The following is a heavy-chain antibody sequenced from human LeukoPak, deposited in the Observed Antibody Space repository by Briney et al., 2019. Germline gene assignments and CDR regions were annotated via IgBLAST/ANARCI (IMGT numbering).Heavy chain of an antibody. CDR1: GFTFSSYA. J-gene: IGHJ4*02. CDR3: AKDIGSLISRTLDT. D-gene: IGHD1-7*01. Sequence: GGSLRLSCAASGFTFSSYAMQWVRQAPGKGLEWVAVISYDGSNKKYADSVKGRFTISRDNSKNTLYLQMNSLRAEDTAVYYCAKDIGSLISRTLDTWGQGTLVTVSS. CDR2: ISYDGSNK. V-gene: IGHV3-30-3*01.